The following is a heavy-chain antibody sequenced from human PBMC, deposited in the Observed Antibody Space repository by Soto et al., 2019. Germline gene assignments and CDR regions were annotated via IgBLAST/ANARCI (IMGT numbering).Heavy chain of an antibody. Sequence: QVQLQESDAGLVKASQTLSLTCTVSGGSVSSGAYYWTWIRQRPGKGLEWIGYIYYSGSTYYSPSVKSGRSISLDTSKNQFSLRLSSVTAADTAMYYCARARLRAVYAFDIWGQGTMVTVSS. CDR1: GGSVSSGAYY. CDR3: ARARLRAVYAFDI. J-gene: IGHJ3*02. D-gene: IGHD5-12*01. V-gene: IGHV4-31*03. CDR2: IYYSGST.